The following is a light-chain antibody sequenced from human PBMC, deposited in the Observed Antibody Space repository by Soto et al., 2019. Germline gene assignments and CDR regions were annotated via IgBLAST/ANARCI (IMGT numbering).Light chain of an antibody. V-gene: IGLV1-40*01. CDR2: GSD. Sequence: QSFLTQPPSVPVAPGRTVTISCTGSGSNIGAGYGVQWYQQLPGTAPRLLIYGSDDRPSGVPDRFSASVSGNSASLAITGLQTEDEAVYYCQSYDSNLSEVFGPGTKVTVL. CDR3: QSYDSNLSEV. J-gene: IGLJ1*01. CDR1: GSNIGAGYG.